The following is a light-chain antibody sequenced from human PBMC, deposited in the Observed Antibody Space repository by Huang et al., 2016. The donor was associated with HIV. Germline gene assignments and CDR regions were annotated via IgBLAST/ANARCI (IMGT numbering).Light chain of an antibody. CDR3: QQRSSGVT. CDR2: DTS. Sequence: IVLTQSPATLSWYPGERVTLSCRASQSGGNYIAWYQQHPGQSPQLLIYDTSNRATGTPGRFSGSGSGTDFTLTISSLESEDFAVYYCQQRSSGVTFGGGTKVQVK. J-gene: IGKJ4*01. V-gene: IGKV3-11*01. CDR1: QSGGNY.